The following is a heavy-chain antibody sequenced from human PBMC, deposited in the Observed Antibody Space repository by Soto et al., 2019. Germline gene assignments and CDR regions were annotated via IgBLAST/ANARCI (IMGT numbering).Heavy chain of an antibody. CDR1: GGPISGYY. CDR2: MYNTGST. CDR3: ARDLWGYCGTDCYPLDV. D-gene: IGHD2-21*02. J-gene: IGHJ6*02. V-gene: IGHV4-59*13. Sequence: SETLSLTSTPSGGPISGYYWSWVGQPPGKGLEWIGYMYNTGSTVYNPSFKSRVTISVDTSKNQFSLKLNSVTAADTAVYYCARDLWGYCGTDCYPLDVWGQGTTVTVS.